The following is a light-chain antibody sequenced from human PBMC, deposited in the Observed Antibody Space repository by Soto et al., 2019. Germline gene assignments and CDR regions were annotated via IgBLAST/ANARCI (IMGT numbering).Light chain of an antibody. CDR2: DAS. V-gene: IGKV3-20*01. CDR1: QTVRNNY. J-gene: IGKJ4*01. CDR3: QQFSSSPLT. Sequence: VLTHSPGTLALSEGERATLSCRASQTVRNNYLAWYQQKPGQAPRLLIYDASSRATGIPDRFSGGGSGTDFTLTISRLEPEDFAVYYCQQFSSSPLTFGGGTKV.